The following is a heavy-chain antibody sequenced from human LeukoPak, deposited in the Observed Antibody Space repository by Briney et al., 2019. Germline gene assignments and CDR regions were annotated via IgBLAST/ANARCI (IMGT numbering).Heavy chain of an antibody. J-gene: IGHJ5*02. D-gene: IGHD5-18*01. CDR1: GYTFTSYG. CDR2: ISAYNGNT. Sequence: ASVKVSCKASGYTFTSYGISWVRLAPGQGLEWMGWISAYNGNTHYAQKLQGRVTTTTDTSTSTAYMELRSLRSDDTAVYYCARAFKRGYSYGRFDPWGQGTLVTVSS. V-gene: IGHV1-18*01. CDR3: ARAFKRGYSYGRFDP.